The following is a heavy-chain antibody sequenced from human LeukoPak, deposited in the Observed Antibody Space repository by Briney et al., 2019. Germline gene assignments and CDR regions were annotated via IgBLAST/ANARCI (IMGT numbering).Heavy chain of an antibody. CDR1: GYTFTGYY. D-gene: IGHD3-3*01. CDR3: ARSRYDFWSGYYCY. Sequence: GASVKVSCKASGYTFTGYYMHWGRQAPGQGLEWMGRINPNSGGTNYAQKFQGRVTMTRATSISTAYMELSRLRSDDTAVYYCARSRYDFWSGYYCYWGQGTLVTVPS. CDR2: INPNSGGT. V-gene: IGHV1-2*06. J-gene: IGHJ4*02.